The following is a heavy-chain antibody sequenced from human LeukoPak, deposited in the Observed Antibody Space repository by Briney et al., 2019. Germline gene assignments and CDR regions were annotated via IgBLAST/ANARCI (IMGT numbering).Heavy chain of an antibody. D-gene: IGHD3-16*02. CDR3: ARGGYDYVWGSYRYTGLSH. V-gene: IGHV4-39*07. J-gene: IGHJ4*02. CDR2: INHSGST. CDR1: GGSISSGHYY. Sequence: SETLSLTCTVSGGSISSGHYYWSWIRQPPGKGLEWIGEINHSGSTNYNPSLKSRVTISVDTSKNQFSLKLSSVTAADTAVYYCARGGYDYVWGSYRYTGLSHWGQGTLVTVSS.